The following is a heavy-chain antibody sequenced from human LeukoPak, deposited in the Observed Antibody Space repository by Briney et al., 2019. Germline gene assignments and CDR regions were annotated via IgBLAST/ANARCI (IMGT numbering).Heavy chain of an antibody. D-gene: IGHD2-15*01. CDR3: ARDPPYCSGGSCYAYDY. Sequence: GGSLRLSCAASGFTFSSYGMHWVRQASGKGLEWVAVIWYDGSNKYYADSVKGRFTISRDNSKNTLYLQMNSLRAEDTAVYYCARDPPYCSGGSCYAYDYWGQGTLVTVSS. J-gene: IGHJ4*02. CDR2: IWYDGSNK. CDR1: GFTFSSYG. V-gene: IGHV3-33*01.